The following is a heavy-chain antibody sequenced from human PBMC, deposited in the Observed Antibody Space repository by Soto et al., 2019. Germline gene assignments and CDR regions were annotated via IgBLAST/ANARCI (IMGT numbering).Heavy chain of an antibody. D-gene: IGHD3-22*01. Sequence: GASVKVSCKASGYTFTSYYMYWVRQAPGQGLQWMGIINPRDGSTTYAQKFQGRVTMTRDTSTSTVYMELSSLRSEDTAVYYCAKRDGYYLDFWGPGTLVTVSS. CDR1: GYTFTSYY. CDR3: AKRDGYYLDF. CDR2: INPRDGST. J-gene: IGHJ4*02. V-gene: IGHV1-46*01.